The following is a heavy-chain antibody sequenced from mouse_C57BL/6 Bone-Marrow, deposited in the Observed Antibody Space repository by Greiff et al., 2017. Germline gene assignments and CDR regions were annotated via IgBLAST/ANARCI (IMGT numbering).Heavy chain of an antibody. CDR2: INPNSGST. CDR3: ARRWLLREYYFDY. CDR1: GYTFTSYW. D-gene: IGHD2-3*01. J-gene: IGHJ2*01. Sequence: VQLQQPGAELVKPGASVKLSCKASGYTFTSYWMHWVKQRPGQGLEWIGMINPNSGSTKYNEKLKSKATLTVDKSSSTAYMQLSSLTSEDSAVYYFARRWLLREYYFDYWGQGTTLTVSS. V-gene: IGHV1-64*01.